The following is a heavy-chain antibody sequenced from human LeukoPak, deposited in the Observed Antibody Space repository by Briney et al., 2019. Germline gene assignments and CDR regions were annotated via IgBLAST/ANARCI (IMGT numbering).Heavy chain of an antibody. CDR2: IYHSGST. J-gene: IGHJ3*02. CDR3: ARQSSSIDYYDSSGYYYGVAFDI. CDR1: GYSISSGYD. V-gene: IGHV4-38-2*01. Sequence: PSETLSLTCAVSGYSISSGYDWGWIRQPPGKGLEWIGSIYHSGSTYYNPSLKSRVTISVDTSKNQFSLKLSSVTAADTAVYYCARQSSSIDYYDSSGYYYGVAFDIWGQGTMVTVSS. D-gene: IGHD3-22*01.